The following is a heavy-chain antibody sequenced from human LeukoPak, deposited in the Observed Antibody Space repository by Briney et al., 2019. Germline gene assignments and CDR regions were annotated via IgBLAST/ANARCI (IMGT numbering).Heavy chain of an antibody. CDR3: ARIGLGYCSSTSCLGYSDY. CDR2: INHSGST. J-gene: IGHJ4*02. CDR1: GGSFSGYY. D-gene: IGHD2-2*01. V-gene: IGHV4-34*01. Sequence: SETLSLTCAVYGGSFSGYYWGWIRQPLGKGLEWIGEINHSGSTNYNPSLKSRVTISVDTSKNQFSLKLSSVTAADTAVYYCARIGLGYCSSTSCLGYSDYWGQGTLVTVSS.